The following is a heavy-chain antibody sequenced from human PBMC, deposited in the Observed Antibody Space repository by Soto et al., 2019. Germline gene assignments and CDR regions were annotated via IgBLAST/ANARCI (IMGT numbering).Heavy chain of an antibody. CDR1: GYRFACYW. J-gene: IGHJ4*02. V-gene: IGHV5-10-1*01. Sequence: GHSLKLSCKGSGYRFACYWITWVRQKPGKGLEWMGRIDPSDSQTYYSPSFRGHVTISVTKSITTVFLQWSSLRASDTAMYYCARQIYDSDTGPNFQYYFDAWGQGTPVTVSS. CDR3: ARQIYDSDTGPNFQYYFDA. CDR2: IDPSDSQT. D-gene: IGHD3-22*01.